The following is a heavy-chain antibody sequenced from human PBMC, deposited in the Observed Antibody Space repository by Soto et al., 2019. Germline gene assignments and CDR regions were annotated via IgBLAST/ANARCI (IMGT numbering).Heavy chain of an antibody. CDR1: GYTLTTSC. D-gene: IGHD3-22*01. Sequence: GASVKVSCKAAGYTLTTSCVSWVRHAPGQGLEWVGWISAYNDHTNYAQKFQGRVTMTTDTSTSTAYMELRSLRSDDTAVYYCAINSNYYDSSGLIGGQSLYYYGMAVWGQGTTVTVSS. J-gene: IGHJ6*02. CDR2: ISAYNDHT. V-gene: IGHV1-18*01. CDR3: AINSNYYDSSGLIGGQSLYYYGMAV.